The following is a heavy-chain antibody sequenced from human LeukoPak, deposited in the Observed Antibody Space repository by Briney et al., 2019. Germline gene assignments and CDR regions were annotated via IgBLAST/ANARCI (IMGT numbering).Heavy chain of an antibody. V-gene: IGHV3-23*01. CDR3: AKKMYYYDSSGHFDY. CDR1: GFPFSSYA. Sequence: GGSLRLSCAASGFPFSSYAMSWVRQAPGKGLEWVSALSGSGVSTYYADSVKGRLTISRDNSKNTLYLQMNSLRAEDTAVYYCAKKMYYYDSSGHFDYWGQGTLVTVSS. J-gene: IGHJ4*02. CDR2: LSGSGVST. D-gene: IGHD3-22*01.